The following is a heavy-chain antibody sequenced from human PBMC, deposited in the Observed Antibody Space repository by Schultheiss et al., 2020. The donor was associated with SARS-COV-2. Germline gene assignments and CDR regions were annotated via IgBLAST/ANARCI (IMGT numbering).Heavy chain of an antibody. Sequence: GGSLRLSCAASGFTFSSYSMNWVRQAPGKGLEWVGRIKSKTDGGTTDYAAPVKGRFTISRDDSKNTLYLQMNSLKTEDTAVYYCTTVLSNCSSTSCYLEDYYYMDVWGKGTTVTVSS. CDR2: IKSKTDGGTT. D-gene: IGHD2-2*01. CDR1: GFTFSSYS. CDR3: TTVLSNCSSTSCYLEDYYYMDV. J-gene: IGHJ6*03. V-gene: IGHV3-15*01.